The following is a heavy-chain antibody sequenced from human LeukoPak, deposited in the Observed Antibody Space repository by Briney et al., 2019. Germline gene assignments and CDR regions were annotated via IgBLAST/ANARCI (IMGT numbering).Heavy chain of an antibody. V-gene: IGHV3-23*01. CDR3: AKREYFDSPEGY. Sequence: PGVSLRLSCAASGFTFSNYAMTWLRQAPGKGLEWVSGISGSGGTTYYADSVKGRFTISRDNSKNTLYLEMNSLRAEHAAVYYCAKREYFDSPEGYWGQGTLVTVSS. D-gene: IGHD3-9*01. J-gene: IGHJ4*02. CDR1: GFTFSNYA. CDR2: ISGSGGTT.